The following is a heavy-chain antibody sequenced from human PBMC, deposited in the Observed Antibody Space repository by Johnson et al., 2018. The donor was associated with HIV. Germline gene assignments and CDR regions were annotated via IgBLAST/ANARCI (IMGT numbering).Heavy chain of an antibody. CDR3: ASRGDCGGDCYSAFDI. V-gene: IGHV3-20*04. CDR1: GFTFDDYG. CDR2: INWNGGST. J-gene: IGHJ3*02. Sequence: VQLVESGGGVVRPGGSLRLSCAASGFTFDDYGMSWVRQAPGKGLEWVSGINWNGGSTGYADSVKGRFTISRDNSKNTLYLQMNSLRAEDTAVYYCASRGDCGGDCYSAFDIWGQGTMVTVSS. D-gene: IGHD2-21*02.